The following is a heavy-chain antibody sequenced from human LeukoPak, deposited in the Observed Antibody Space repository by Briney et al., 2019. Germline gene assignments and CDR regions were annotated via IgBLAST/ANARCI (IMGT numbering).Heavy chain of an antibody. CDR2: IIPIFGTA. D-gene: IGHD1-20*01. J-gene: IGHJ4*02. V-gene: IGHV1-69*05. CDR3: VSIITGIEGGAY. CDR1: GYTFTSYA. Sequence: SVKVSCKASGYTFTSYAISWVRQAPGQGLEWMGRIIPIFGTANYAQKFQGRVTITTDESTSTAYMELSSRRSEDTAVYYCVSIITGIEGGAYWGQGTLVTVSS.